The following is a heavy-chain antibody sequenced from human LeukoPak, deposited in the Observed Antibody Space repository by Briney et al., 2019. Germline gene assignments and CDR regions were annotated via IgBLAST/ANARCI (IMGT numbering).Heavy chain of an antibody. CDR2: FYIGDSDN. D-gene: IGHD6-13*01. V-gene: IGHV5-51*01. CDR3: ARLAAAGKVNYYYYCMDV. CDR1: GYRFTTYW. J-gene: IGHJ6*03. Sequence: SGESLKTSCQGPGYRFTTYWIGWVRQIPGKGLGWVGIFYIGDSDNRYSPSLQGQVTISADKSISTAYLQWSSLKASDIAMYYCARLAAAGKVNYYYYCMDVWGKGTTVTVSS.